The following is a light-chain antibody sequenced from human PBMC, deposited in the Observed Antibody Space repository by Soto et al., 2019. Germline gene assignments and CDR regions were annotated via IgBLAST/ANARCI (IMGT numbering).Light chain of an antibody. CDR3: AAWDDSLNGVV. CDR2: SNN. CDR1: SSNIGSNT. Sequence: QSVLTQPPSASGTPGQRVTISWTGSSSNIGSNTVNWYQQLPGTAHKLLIYSNNQRPSGVPDRFSGSKSGTSASLAISGLQSEDEADYYCAAWDDSLNGVVFGGGTKLTVL. J-gene: IGLJ2*01. V-gene: IGLV1-44*01.